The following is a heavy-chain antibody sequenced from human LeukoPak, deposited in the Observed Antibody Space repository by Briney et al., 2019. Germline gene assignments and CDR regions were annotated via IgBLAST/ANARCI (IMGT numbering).Heavy chain of an antibody. CDR3: AKEGSIGYSYGYRDFDY. CDR2: ISSSSSTI. V-gene: IGHV3-48*01. J-gene: IGHJ4*02. D-gene: IGHD5-18*01. Sequence: GGSLRLSCAASGFTFSSYSMNWVRQAPGKGLEWVSYISSSSSTIYYADSVKGRFTISRDNSKNTLYLQMNSLRAEDTAVYYCAKEGSIGYSYGYRDFDYWGQGTLVTVSS. CDR1: GFTFSSYS.